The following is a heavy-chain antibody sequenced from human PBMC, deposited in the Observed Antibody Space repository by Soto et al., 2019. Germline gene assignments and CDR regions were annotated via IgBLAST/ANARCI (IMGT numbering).Heavy chain of an antibody. Sequence: SETLSLTCSVSGWSISSDYWSGIRQPPGKGMEWIGYIYYSGSTNYNSALKSRVTISVDTSKNHFSLKLTSVTAADTAVYYCARGGESMIMFGGVIDPTGWFDSWGQGTLVTVSS. V-gene: IGHV4-59*01. CDR3: ARGGESMIMFGGVIDPTGWFDS. J-gene: IGHJ5*01. CDR2: IYYSGST. CDR1: GWSISSDY. D-gene: IGHD3-16*02.